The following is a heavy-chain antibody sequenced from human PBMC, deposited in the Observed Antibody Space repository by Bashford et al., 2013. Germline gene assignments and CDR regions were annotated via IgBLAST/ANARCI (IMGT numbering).Heavy chain of an antibody. V-gene: IGHV1-8*01. Sequence: ASVKVSCKASGYTFTSYDINWVRQATGQGLEWMGWMNPNSGNTGYAQKFQGRVTMTRNTSISTAYMELSSLRSEDTAVYYCARDPIDAPGLSFDCWGQGSRGPPSPQ. CDR2: MNPNSGNT. D-gene: IGHD6-13*01. CDR3: ARDPIDAPGLSFDC. J-gene: IGHJ4*02. CDR1: GYTFTSYD.